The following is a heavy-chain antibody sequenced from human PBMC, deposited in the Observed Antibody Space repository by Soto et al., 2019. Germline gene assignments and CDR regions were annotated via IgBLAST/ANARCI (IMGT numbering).Heavy chain of an antibody. D-gene: IGHD6-6*01. J-gene: IGHJ5*02. V-gene: IGHV1-18*04. CDR3: ARGGRISVARVFLWFDP. CDR2: ISAYNGNT. CDR1: GYTFTSYG. Sequence: AGVKVSCKASGYTFTSYGISWVRQAPGQGLEWMGWISAYNGNTNYAQKLQGRVTMTTDTSTSTAYMELRSLRSDDTAGYYCARGGRISVARVFLWFDPWGQGTLVTVS.